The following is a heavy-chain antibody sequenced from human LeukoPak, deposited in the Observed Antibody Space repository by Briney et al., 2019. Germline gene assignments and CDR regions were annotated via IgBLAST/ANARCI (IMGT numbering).Heavy chain of an antibody. CDR2: INPNSGGT. CDR1: GYTFTGYY. Sequence: ASVKVSCTASGYTFTGYYMHWVRQAPGQGLEWMGWINPNSGGTNYAQKFQGRVTMTRDTSISTAYMELSRLRSDDTAVYYCARGRLRLGELNAFDIWGQGTMVTVSS. V-gene: IGHV1-2*02. J-gene: IGHJ3*02. D-gene: IGHD3-16*01. CDR3: ARGRLRLGELNAFDI.